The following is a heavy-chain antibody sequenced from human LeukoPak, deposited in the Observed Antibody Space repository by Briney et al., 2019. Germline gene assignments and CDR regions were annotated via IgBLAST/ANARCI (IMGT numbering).Heavy chain of an antibody. J-gene: IGHJ4*02. V-gene: IGHV4-34*01. D-gene: IGHD3-16*01. CDR1: GGSFSGYY. Sequence: NPSETLSLTCAVYGGSFSGYYWSWIRQPPGKGLEWIGEINHSGSTNYNPSLKSRVTISVDTSKNQFSLKLSSVTAADTAVYYCARDLGPFDYWGQGTLVTVSS. CDR3: ARDLGPFDY. CDR2: INHSGST.